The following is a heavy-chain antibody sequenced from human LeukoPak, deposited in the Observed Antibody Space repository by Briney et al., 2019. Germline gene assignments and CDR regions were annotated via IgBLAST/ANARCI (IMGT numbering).Heavy chain of an antibody. CDR2: IYYRGRT. J-gene: IGHJ4*02. Sequence: SSETLSLTCTVSGDSISSSSYYWGWVRQPPGKGLEWIGSIYYRGRTYYNPSLKSRVTISVDTSKNQFSLKLNSVTAADTAVYYCARRLAAAGSDYFDYWGQGTLVTVSS. CDR3: ARRLAAAGSDYFDY. CDR1: GDSISSSSYY. D-gene: IGHD6-13*01. V-gene: IGHV4-39*01.